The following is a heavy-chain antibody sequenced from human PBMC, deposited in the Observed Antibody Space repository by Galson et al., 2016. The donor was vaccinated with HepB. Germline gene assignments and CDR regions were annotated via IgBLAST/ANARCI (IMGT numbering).Heavy chain of an antibody. Sequence: SETLSLTCTVSGGFISNSYYYWGWIRQPPGKVLEWIGSIYDSGSTYYNPSLKSRVTISVDTSKNQFSLKLRSVTAADMAVYYCARHDWELPVDPWGQGTLVTVSS. CDR3: ARHDWELPVDP. CDR1: GGFISNSYYY. V-gene: IGHV4-39*01. CDR2: IYDSGST. J-gene: IGHJ5*02. D-gene: IGHD1-26*01.